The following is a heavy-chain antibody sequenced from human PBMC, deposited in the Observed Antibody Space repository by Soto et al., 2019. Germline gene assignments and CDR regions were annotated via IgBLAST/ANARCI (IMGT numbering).Heavy chain of an antibody. CDR2: IYHSGST. CDR3: ARERIDGDDYYYGMDV. D-gene: IGHD3-10*01. Sequence: PSETLSLTCAVSGGSISSSNWWSWVRQPPGKGLEWIGEIYHSGSTNYNPSLKSRVTISVDKSKNQFSLKLSSVTAADTAVYYCARERIDGDDYYYGMDVWGQGTTVTVSS. J-gene: IGHJ6*02. CDR1: GGSISSSNW. V-gene: IGHV4-4*02.